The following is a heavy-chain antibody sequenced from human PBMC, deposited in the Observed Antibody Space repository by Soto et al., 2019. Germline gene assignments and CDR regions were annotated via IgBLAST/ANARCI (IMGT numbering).Heavy chain of an antibody. CDR3: ASYWNSSPYYYGMDV. J-gene: IGHJ6*02. D-gene: IGHD1-7*01. V-gene: IGHV5-10-1*01. Sequence: PGESLKISCKGSGYSFTSYWISWVRQMPGKGLEWMGRIDPSDSYTNYSPSFQGHVTISADKSISTAYLQWSSLKASDTAMYYCASYWNSSPYYYGMDVWGQGTTVTV. CDR2: IDPSDSYT. CDR1: GYSFTSYW.